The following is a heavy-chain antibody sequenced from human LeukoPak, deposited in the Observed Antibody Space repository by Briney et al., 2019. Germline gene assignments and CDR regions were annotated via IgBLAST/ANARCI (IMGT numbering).Heavy chain of an antibody. J-gene: IGHJ4*02. V-gene: IGHV4-34*01. CDR2: INHSGST. CDR1: GGSFSGYY. CDR3: ARGRQNDY. Sequence: SETLSLTCAVYGGSFSGYYWSGIRQPPGKGLEWIGEINHSGSTNHNPSLKSRVTISVDTSKNQFSLKLSSVTAADTAVYDCARGRQNDYWGQGTLVTVSS.